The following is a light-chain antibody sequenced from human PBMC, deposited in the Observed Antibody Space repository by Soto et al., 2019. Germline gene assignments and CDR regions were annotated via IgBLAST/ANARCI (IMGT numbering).Light chain of an antibody. V-gene: IGLV2-14*01. CDR2: ELI. CDR3: NSYTSKSTAL. J-gene: IGLJ1*01. Sequence: QSALTKPASVSGSPGQSITISCTGTSSDVGGYNYVSWYQQHPGKAPKLIIYELINRPSGVSNRFSGSKSGNTASLTISGLQAEDEADYYCNSYTSKSTALFGTGTKLTVL. CDR1: SSDVGGYNY.